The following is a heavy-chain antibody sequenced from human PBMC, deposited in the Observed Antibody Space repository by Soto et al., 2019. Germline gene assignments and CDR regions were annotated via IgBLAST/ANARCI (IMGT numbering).Heavy chain of an antibody. CDR1: GFTFSNYT. CDR2: ISYDGSNK. J-gene: IGHJ5*02. D-gene: IGHD6-19*01. CDR3: ARSTAVASGWFDP. Sequence: GGSLRLSCAASGFTFSNYTMHWVRQAPGKGLEWVAVISYDGSNKYYADSVKGRFTISRDNSKNTLYLQMNSLRAEDTAVYYCARSTAVASGWFDPWGQGTLVTVSS. V-gene: IGHV3-30-3*01.